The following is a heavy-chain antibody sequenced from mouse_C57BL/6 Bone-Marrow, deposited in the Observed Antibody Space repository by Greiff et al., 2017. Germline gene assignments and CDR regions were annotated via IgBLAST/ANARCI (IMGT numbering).Heavy chain of an antibody. CDR3: MRYGNYWYFDV. Sequence: EVMLVESGGGLVQPGGSRGLSCEGSGFTFSGFWMSWVRQTPGKTLEWIGDINSDGSAINYAPSIKDRFTIFRDNDKSTLYLQMSNVRSEDTATYFCMRYGNYWYFDVWGTGTTVTVSS. CDR1: GFTFSGFW. J-gene: IGHJ1*03. CDR2: INSDGSAI. D-gene: IGHD2-1*01. V-gene: IGHV11-2*01.